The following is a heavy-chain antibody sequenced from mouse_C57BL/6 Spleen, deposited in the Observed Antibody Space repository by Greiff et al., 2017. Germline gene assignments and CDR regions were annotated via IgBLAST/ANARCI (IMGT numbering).Heavy chain of an antibody. D-gene: IGHD1-1*01. CDR2: IYPGDGDT. CDR1: GYAFSSSW. CDR3: AREIYYYGSSSDWYFDV. Sequence: QVQLKESGPELVKPGASVKISCKASGYAFSSSWMNWVKQRPGKGLEWIGRIYPGDGDTNYNGKFKGKATLTADKSSSTAYMQLSSLTSEDSAVYFCAREIYYYGSSSDWYFDVWGTGTTVTVSS. J-gene: IGHJ1*03. V-gene: IGHV1-82*01.